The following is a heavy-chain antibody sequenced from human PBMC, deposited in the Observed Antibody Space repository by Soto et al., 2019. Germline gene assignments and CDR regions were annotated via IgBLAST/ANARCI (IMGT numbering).Heavy chain of an antibody. CDR1: GFALTTYT. CDR2: INGRSNYK. CDR3: VREDGVVGASSAFDS. J-gene: IGHJ4*02. V-gene: IGHV3-21*01. Sequence: GSLRLSCVASGFALTTYTMNWVRQGPGTGLEWVSSINGRSNYKYYSDSVKGRFTVSRDNAQNSLFLQMSRLGPEDTAEYYCVREDGVVGASSAFDSWGQGTLVTVSS. D-gene: IGHD1-26*01.